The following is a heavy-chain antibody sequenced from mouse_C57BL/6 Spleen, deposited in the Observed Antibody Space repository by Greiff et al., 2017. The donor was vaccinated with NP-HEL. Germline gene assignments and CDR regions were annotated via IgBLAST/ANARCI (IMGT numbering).Heavy chain of an antibody. CDR1: GYTFTSYG. V-gene: IGHV1-81*01. CDR2: IYPRSGNT. Sequence: QVQLKESGAELARPGASVKLSCKASGYTFTSYGISWVKQRTGQGLEWIGEIYPRSGNTYYNEKFKGKATLTADKSSSTAYMELRSLTSEDSAVYFCARYYDYAMDYWGQGTSVTVSS. CDR3: ARYYDYAMDY. D-gene: IGHD1-1*02. J-gene: IGHJ4*01.